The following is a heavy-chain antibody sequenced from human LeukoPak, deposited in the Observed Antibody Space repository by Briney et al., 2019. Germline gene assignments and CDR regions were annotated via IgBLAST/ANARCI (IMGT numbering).Heavy chain of an antibody. V-gene: IGHV1-2*02. CDR3: ARVGRYCSGGSCYGWFDP. Sequence: ASVKVSCKASGYTFTGYYMHWVRQAPGQGLEWMGWINPNSGDTNYAQKFQGRVTMTRDTSISTAYMELSRPRSDDTAVYYCARVGRYCSGGSCYGWFDPWGQGTLVTVSS. J-gene: IGHJ5*02. CDR1: GYTFTGYY. CDR2: INPNSGDT. D-gene: IGHD2-15*01.